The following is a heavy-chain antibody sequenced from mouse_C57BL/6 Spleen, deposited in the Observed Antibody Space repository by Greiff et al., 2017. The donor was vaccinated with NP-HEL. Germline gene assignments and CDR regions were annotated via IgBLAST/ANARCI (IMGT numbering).Heavy chain of an antibody. CDR3: AREGLYSLAY. V-gene: IGHV1-69*01. D-gene: IGHD2-12*01. Sequence: VQLQQPGAELVMPGASVKLSCKASGYTFTSYWMHWVKQRPGQGLEWIGEIDPSDSYTNYNEKFKGKATLTADKSSSTAYMQLSSLTSEDSAVYFCAREGLYSLAYWGQGTLVTVSA. J-gene: IGHJ3*01. CDR1: GYTFTSYW. CDR2: IDPSDSYT.